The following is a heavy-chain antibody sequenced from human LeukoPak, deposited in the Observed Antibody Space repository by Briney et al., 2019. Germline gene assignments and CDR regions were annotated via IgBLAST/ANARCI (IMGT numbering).Heavy chain of an antibody. V-gene: IGHV1-24*01. D-gene: IGHD2-15*01. CDR2: FDPEDGET. CDR3: ARDSLVVAATGWFDP. J-gene: IGHJ5*02. CDR1: GYTLTELS. Sequence: ASVKVSCKVSGYTLTELSMHWVRQATGKGLEWMGGFDPEDGETIYAQKFQGRVTMTEDTSTDTAYMELSSLRSEDTAVYYCARDSLVVAATGWFDPWGQGTLVTVSS.